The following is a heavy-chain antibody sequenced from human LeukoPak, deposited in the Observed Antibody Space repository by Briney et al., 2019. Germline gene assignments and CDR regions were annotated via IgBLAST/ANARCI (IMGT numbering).Heavy chain of an antibody. J-gene: IGHJ5*02. CDR1: GGSISSGHYS. V-gene: IGHV4-30-4*01. CDR2: MYYSGCT. D-gene: IGHD3-22*01. CDR3: ARRYYYDSVIDL. Sequence: SETLSLTCTVSGGSISSGHYSWRWIRQPPGKGMEWIAYMYYSGCTYYNPSRKGRVTMAADTSKNQHSLKLSSVTAADTAVDYCARRYYYDSVIDLWGQGILVTVSS.